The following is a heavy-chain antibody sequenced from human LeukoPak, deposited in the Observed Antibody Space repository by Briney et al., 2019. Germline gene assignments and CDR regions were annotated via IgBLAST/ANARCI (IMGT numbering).Heavy chain of an antibody. Sequence: SETLSLTCTVSGGSIGSDDNYWSWIRQHPGRGLEWIGNIFYSGSTYYNPSLKSRVPISVDTSKNQFSLKLSSVTAADTAVYYCARDRNYGKSFESWGQGTLVTVSS. V-gene: IGHV4-31*03. CDR1: GGSIGSDDNY. CDR3: ARDRNYGKSFES. D-gene: IGHD1-7*01. J-gene: IGHJ4*02. CDR2: IFYSGST.